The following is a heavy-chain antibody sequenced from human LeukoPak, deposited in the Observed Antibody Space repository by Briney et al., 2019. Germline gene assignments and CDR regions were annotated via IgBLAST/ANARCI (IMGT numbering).Heavy chain of an antibody. CDR1: GYTFTSYG. J-gene: IGHJ5*02. V-gene: IGHV1-18*01. CDR3: ARGPDYDILTGYYTP. Sequence: ASVKVSCKASGYTFTSYGISWVPQAPGQGLEWMGWISAYNGNTNYAQKLQGRVTMTTDTSTSTAYMELRSLRSDDTAVYYCARGPDYDILTGYYTPWGQGTLVTVSS. D-gene: IGHD3-9*01. CDR2: ISAYNGNT.